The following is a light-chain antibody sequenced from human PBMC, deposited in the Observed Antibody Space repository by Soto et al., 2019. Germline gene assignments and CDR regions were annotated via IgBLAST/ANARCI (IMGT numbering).Light chain of an antibody. CDR2: DAS. V-gene: IGKV3-11*01. CDR1: QSVSSS. Sequence: EIVSTQSPGTLSLSPGERATLSCRASQSVSSSLAWYQQKPGQVPRVLIYDASKRATGIPARFSGSGSGTDFTLTISSLEPEDFAVYYCQQRGNWPWTFGQGTKVEIK. J-gene: IGKJ1*01. CDR3: QQRGNWPWT.